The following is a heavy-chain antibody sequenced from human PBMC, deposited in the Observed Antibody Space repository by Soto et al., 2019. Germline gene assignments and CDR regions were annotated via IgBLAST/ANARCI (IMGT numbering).Heavy chain of an antibody. CDR3: AKNQERELPRVIDF. CDR2: MSGSSSTT. CDR1: GLTFSNYA. Sequence: EVRLLESGAGLVKPGGSLRLSCATSGLTFSNYAMSWVRQAPGGGLEWVSSMSGSSSTTYYADSVSGRFTISRDRSKNTLYLQMSSLRAEDTALYYCAKNQERELPRVIDFWGQGTLVTVSS. V-gene: IGHV3-23*01. D-gene: IGHD1-7*01. J-gene: IGHJ4*02.